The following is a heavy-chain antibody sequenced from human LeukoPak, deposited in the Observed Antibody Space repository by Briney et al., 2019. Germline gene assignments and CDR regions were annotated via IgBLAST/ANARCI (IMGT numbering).Heavy chain of an antibody. CDR3: ARPPSVVTPGY. Sequence: PGGSLRLSCAASGFTFTSYWMSWVRQAPGKGLEWVANIKQDGSEKYYVDSVKGRFSISRDNANNSLYLQMNSLRAEDTAVYYCARPPSVVTPGYWGQGTLVTASS. D-gene: IGHD4-23*01. CDR1: GFTFTSYW. CDR2: IKQDGSEK. V-gene: IGHV3-7*01. J-gene: IGHJ4*02.